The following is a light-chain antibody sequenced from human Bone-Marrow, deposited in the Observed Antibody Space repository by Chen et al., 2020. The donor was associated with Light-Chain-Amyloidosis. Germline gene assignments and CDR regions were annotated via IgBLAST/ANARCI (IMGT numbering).Light chain of an antibody. CDR1: QSVSSN. V-gene: IGKV3-15*01. J-gene: IGKJ2*01. CDR3: QQYNNWPLYT. CDR2: GAS. Sequence: IVITQSPAPLSVSTGERATLSCRASQSVSSNLAWYQQKPGQDPRLLIYGASTRATGIPARFSGSGSGTEFTLTISSLQSEDFAVYYCQQYNNWPLYTFGQGTKLEIK.